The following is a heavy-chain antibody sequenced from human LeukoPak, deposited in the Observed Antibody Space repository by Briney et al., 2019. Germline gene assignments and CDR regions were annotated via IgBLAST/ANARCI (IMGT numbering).Heavy chain of an antibody. D-gene: IGHD3/OR15-3a*01. CDR2: IYYSGNT. V-gene: IGHV4-39*01. J-gene: IGHJ4*02. CDR1: GVSISSSNSY. CDR3: ARQTGSGLFILP. Sequence: SETLSLTCTVSGVSISSSNSYWGWIRQPPGKGLEWIGSIYYSGNTYYNASLKSQVSISIDTSMNQFSLRLTSVTAADTAVYYCARQTGSGLFILPGGQGTLVTVSS.